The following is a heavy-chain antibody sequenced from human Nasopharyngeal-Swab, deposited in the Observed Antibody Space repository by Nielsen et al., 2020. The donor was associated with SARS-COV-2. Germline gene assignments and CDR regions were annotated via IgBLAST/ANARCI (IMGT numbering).Heavy chain of an antibody. CDR3: ARQNVLKHLGWTSTFYSYRIDV. CDR1: GDSMITNS. D-gene: IGHD2/OR15-2a*01. J-gene: IGHJ6*03. Sequence: SETLSLTCTVSGDSMITNSRIWIRQPPGKGLEWIGYTYYNGRTNYHPSLRGRVTGPLKPSRNQFSLKLDSVTAADTATYYCARQNVLKHLGWTSTFYSYRIDVWGKGTTVTVSS. CDR2: TYYNGRT. V-gene: IGHV4-59*08.